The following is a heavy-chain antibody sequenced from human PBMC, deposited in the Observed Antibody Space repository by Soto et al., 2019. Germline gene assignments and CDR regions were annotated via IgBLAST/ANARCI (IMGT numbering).Heavy chain of an antibody. J-gene: IGHJ4*02. CDR2: IDYSGTA. CDR1: GGSISSSSYY. V-gene: IGHV4-39*01. Sequence: TLSLTCTVSGGSISSSSYYWGWIRHPPGKGLEWIGNIDYSGTAYFNPSLGTRVTFPVDTSKNQFSLTLYSVTAADTAVYYCARTTGRHLDFWGQGILVTVSS. D-gene: IGHD4-4*01. CDR3: ARTTGRHLDF.